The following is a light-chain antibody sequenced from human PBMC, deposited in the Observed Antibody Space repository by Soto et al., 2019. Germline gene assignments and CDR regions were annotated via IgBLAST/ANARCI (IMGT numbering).Light chain of an antibody. CDR2: GAS. V-gene: IGKV3D-20*02. J-gene: IGKJ4*01. Sequence: ESVLTQSPGTLSLSPGERATLSFRASQSVSNNYLAWYQQKPGQAPRLLIYGASTRATGIPDRFSGSGSGTDFTLTISSLEPEDFAVYYCQQRSDWPLTFGGGTKVDIK. CDR3: QQRSDWPLT. CDR1: QSVSNNY.